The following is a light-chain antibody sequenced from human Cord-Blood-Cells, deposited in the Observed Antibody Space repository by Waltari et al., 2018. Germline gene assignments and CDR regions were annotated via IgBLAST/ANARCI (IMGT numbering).Light chain of an antibody. V-gene: IGKV1-33*01. Sequence: DIQMTQSPSSLSASVGDRVTITYQASQDISHYLNWDQQKPGKAPKLLIYDASNLETGVPSMFSGSGSGTDFTFTISSLQPEDIAAYYCQQYDNLPFTFGPGTKVDIK. J-gene: IGKJ3*01. CDR3: QQYDNLPFT. CDR1: QDISHY. CDR2: DAS.